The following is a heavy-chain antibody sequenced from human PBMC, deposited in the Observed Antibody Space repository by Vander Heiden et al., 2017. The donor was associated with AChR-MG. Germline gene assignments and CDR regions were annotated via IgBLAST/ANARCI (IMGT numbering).Heavy chain of an antibody. CDR3: ARGGQWLVGEGFDY. V-gene: IGHV3-23*01. CDR2: ISGSGGST. Sequence: EVQLLESGGGLVQPGGSLRLSCAASGFTFSSYAMSWVRQAPGKGLEWGSAISGSGGSTYYADSVKGRFTISRDNSKNTLYLQMNSLRAEDTAVYYCARGGQWLVGEGFDYWGQGTLVTVSS. CDR1: GFTFSSYA. D-gene: IGHD6-19*01. J-gene: IGHJ4*02.